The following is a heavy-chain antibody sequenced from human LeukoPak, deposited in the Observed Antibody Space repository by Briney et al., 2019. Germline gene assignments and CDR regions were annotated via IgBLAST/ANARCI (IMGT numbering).Heavy chain of an antibody. J-gene: IGHJ6*04. D-gene: IGHD3-10*01. CDR3: ARNSYGSGPMDV. V-gene: IGHV4-34*01. CDR2: INHSGST. CDR1: GGSLSDYS. Sequence: PSETLSLTCAVYGGSLSDYSWSWIRQPPGKGLEWIGEINHSGSTNYNPSLKSRVTISVDTSKNQFSLKLSSVTAADTAVYYCARNSYGSGPMDVWGKGTTVTVSS.